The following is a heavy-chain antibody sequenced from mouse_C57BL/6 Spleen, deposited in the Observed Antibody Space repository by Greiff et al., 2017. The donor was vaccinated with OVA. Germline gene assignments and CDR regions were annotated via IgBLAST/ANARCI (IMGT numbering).Heavy chain of an antibody. CDR1: GYSITSGYY. CDR2: ISYDGSN. CDR3: ALYLGDFDY. J-gene: IGHJ2*01. Sequence: EVKLMESGPGLVKPSQSLSLTCSVTGYSITSGYYWNWIRQFPGNKLEWMGYISYDGSNNYNPSLKNRISITRDTSKNQFFLKLNSVTTEDTATYYCALYLGDFDYWGQGTTLTVSS. V-gene: IGHV3-6*01. D-gene: IGHD5-5*01.